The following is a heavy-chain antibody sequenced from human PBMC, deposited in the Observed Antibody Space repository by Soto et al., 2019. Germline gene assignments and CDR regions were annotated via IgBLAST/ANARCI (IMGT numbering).Heavy chain of an antibody. Sequence: VQLVESGGGLVQPGGSLRLSCAASGFTVSSNYMSWVRQAPGKGLEWVSVIYSGGSTYYADSVKGRFTISRDNSKNTLYLQMNSLRAEDTAVYYCACPGCIAAAGPVGFGYWGQGTLVTVSS. J-gene: IGHJ4*02. V-gene: IGHV3-66*01. CDR1: GFTVSSNY. D-gene: IGHD6-13*01. CDR2: IYSGGST. CDR3: ACPGCIAAAGPVGFGY.